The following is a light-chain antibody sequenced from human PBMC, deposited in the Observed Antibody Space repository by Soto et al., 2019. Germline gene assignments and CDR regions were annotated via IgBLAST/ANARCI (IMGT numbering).Light chain of an antibody. V-gene: IGLV1-44*01. CDR1: SSNIGSNT. J-gene: IGLJ3*02. Sequence: QSVLTQPPSASGTPGQRVTISCSGSSSNIGSNTVNWYQQLPGTAPKLRIYSNNQRPSGVPDRFSGSKSGTSASPAISGLQSEDEADYYCAAWDDSLNGLWVFGGGTKLTVL. CDR2: SNN. CDR3: AAWDDSLNGLWV.